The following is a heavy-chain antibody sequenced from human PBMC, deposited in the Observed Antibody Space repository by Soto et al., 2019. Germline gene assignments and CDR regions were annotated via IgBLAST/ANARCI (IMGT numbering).Heavy chain of an antibody. D-gene: IGHD3-16*01. CDR2: IIPIFGTA. Sequence: GASVKVSCKASGGTFSSYAISWVRQAPGQGLEWMGGIIPIFGTANYAQKFQGRVTITADESTSTAYMELSSLRSEDTAVYYCATTPDYVWGSRNLWGQGTLVTVSS. CDR3: ATTPDYVWGSRNL. V-gene: IGHV1-69*13. CDR1: GGTFSSYA. J-gene: IGHJ5*02.